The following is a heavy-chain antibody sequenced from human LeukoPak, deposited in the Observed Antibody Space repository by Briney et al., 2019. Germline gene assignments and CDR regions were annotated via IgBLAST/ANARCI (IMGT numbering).Heavy chain of an antibody. D-gene: IGHD6-13*01. V-gene: IGHV1-69*13. Sequence: SVKVSCKASGGTFSSYAISWVRQAPGQGLEWMGGIIPIFGTANYAQKFQGRVTITADESTSTAYMELSSLRSDDTAVYYCARSPKGRYSSSWLDFDYWGQGTLVTVSS. CDR1: GGTFSSYA. J-gene: IGHJ4*02. CDR2: IIPIFGTA. CDR3: ARSPKGRYSSSWLDFDY.